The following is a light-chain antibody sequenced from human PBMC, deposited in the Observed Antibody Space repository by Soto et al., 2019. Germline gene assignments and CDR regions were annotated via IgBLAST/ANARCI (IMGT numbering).Light chain of an antibody. CDR2: STN. CDR1: SGSVSTSYY. CDR3: VLYMGSGIWV. Sequence: QAVLTQDPSFSVSPGRTVTLTCGLSSGSVSTSYYPSWYQQTPGQAPRTLIYSTNTRSSGVPDRFSGSILGNKAALTITGAQADDESDYYCVLYMGSGIWVFGGGTKLTVL. V-gene: IGLV8-61*01. J-gene: IGLJ3*02.